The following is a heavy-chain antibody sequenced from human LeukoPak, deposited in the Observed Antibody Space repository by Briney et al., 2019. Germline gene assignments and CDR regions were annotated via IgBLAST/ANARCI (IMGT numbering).Heavy chain of an antibody. CDR2: IYPGDSDT. D-gene: IGHD6-13*01. V-gene: IGHV5-51*01. CDR3: ARPGYSSPLEY. J-gene: IGHJ4*02. CDR1: GYSFTNFW. Sequence: GESPEISCKGSGYSFTNFWIGLVRQIPGKGLEWMGIIYPGDSDTRYSPSFQGQVTVSADKPNSTAYLQWSSLKASDTAMYYCARPGYSSPLEYWGQGTLVTVSS.